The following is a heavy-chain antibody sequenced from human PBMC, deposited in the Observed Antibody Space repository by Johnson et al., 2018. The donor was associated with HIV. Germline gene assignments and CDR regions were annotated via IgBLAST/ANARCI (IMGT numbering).Heavy chain of an antibody. V-gene: IGHV3-15*01. D-gene: IGHD3-10*02. J-gene: IGHJ3*01. CDR1: GFTFNNDW. CDR3: TTAVFVDAFDV. Sequence: VQLVESGGGLVEPGGSLTLSCSASGFTFNNDWMNWVRQIPGKGLEWVGHIKRKSDGGTTDYAAHVKDRVNISRDDSTNTAYLQIISLKAEDTAIYYCTTAVFVDAFDVWGQGTMVTVSS. CDR2: IKRKSDGGTT.